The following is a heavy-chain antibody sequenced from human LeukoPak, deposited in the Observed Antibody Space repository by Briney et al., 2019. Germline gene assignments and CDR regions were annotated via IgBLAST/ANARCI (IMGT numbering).Heavy chain of an antibody. CDR3: ARAKLELRPFDY. D-gene: IGHD1-7*01. CDR2: IYYSGST. Sequence: PSETLSLTCTVSGGSISSSSYYWGWIRQPPGKGLEWIGSIYYSGSTYYDPSLKSRVTISVDTSKNQFSLKLSSVTAADTAVYYCARAKLELRPFDYWGQGTLVTVSS. J-gene: IGHJ4*02. V-gene: IGHV4-39*07. CDR1: GGSISSSSYY.